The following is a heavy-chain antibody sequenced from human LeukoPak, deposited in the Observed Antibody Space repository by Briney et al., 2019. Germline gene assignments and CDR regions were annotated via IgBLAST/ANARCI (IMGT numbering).Heavy chain of an antibody. J-gene: IGHJ4*02. CDR3: ARDSLAVAGNDSACFDY. D-gene: IGHD6-19*01. CDR1: GFTFSSYG. Sequence: AGRSLRLSCAASGFTFSSYGMHWVRQAPGKGLEWVAVISYDGSNKYYADSVKGRFTISRDNSKNTLYLQMSSLRAEDTAVYYCARDSLAVAGNDSACFDYWGQGTLVTVSS. CDR2: ISYDGSNK. V-gene: IGHV3-30*03.